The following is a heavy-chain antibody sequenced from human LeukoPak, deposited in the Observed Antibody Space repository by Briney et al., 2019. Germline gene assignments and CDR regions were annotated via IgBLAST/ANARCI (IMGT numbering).Heavy chain of an antibody. CDR2: IYTGGNT. V-gene: IGHV3-23*05. D-gene: IGHD3-22*01. CDR1: GFTFSSYA. CDR3: ARGDDSGYYDYFDY. J-gene: IGHJ4*02. Sequence: PGGSLRLSCAASGFTFSSYAMSWVRQAPGKGLEWVSTIYTGGNTYYAASVKGRFTISRDFSKNTVFLHMNSLRAEDTAMYYCARGDDSGYYDYFDYWGQGALVTVS.